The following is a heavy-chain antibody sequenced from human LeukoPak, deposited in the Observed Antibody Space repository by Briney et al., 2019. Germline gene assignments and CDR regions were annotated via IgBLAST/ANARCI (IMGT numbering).Heavy chain of an antibody. CDR2: VIPIFGTP. Sequence: SVKVSCKASGGTFSTNAISWVRQAPGQGLEWMGGVIPIFGTPNYAQKFQGRVTITTDESSSTAYMELSSLRSEDTAVYYCARTPLRSLEWQGFNRFDPWGQGTLVTVSP. D-gene: IGHD3-3*01. J-gene: IGHJ5*02. CDR3: ARTPLRSLEWQGFNRFDP. CDR1: GGTFSTNA. V-gene: IGHV1-69*05.